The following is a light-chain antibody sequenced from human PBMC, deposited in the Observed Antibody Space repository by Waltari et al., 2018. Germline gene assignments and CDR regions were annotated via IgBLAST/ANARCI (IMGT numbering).Light chain of an antibody. J-gene: IGLJ3*02. V-gene: IGLV3-21*02. CDR2: DDS. Sequence: SYVLTQPPSVSVAPGQTARITCGGNNIGSKSVHWYQQKPGQAPVLVVYDDSDRPSGSPERFSGSNSGNTATLTISRVEAGDDADYYCQVWDSSSDLWVFGGGTKLTVL. CDR1: NIGSKS. CDR3: QVWDSSSDLWV.